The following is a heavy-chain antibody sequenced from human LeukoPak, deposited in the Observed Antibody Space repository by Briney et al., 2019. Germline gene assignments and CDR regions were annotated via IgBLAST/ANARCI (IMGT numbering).Heavy chain of an antibody. CDR1: GGSISSYY. D-gene: IGHD5-18*01. J-gene: IGHJ4*02. V-gene: IGHV4-59*08. Sequence: SETLSLTCTVSGGSISSYYWSWIRQPPGKGLEWIGYIYYSGSTNYNPSLKSRVTISVDTSKNQFSLKLSSVTAADTAVYYCARIQGVDTAMVTGYFDYWGQGTLVTVSS. CDR2: IYYSGST. CDR3: ARIQGVDTAMVTGYFDY.